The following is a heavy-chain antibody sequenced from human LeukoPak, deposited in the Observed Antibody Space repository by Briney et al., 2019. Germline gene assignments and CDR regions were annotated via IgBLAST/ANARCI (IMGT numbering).Heavy chain of an antibody. D-gene: IGHD3-22*01. CDR1: GFTFSSAA. CDR2: ITGSDEST. CDR3: AKGPLLGSGYHPDY. V-gene: IGHV3-23*01. J-gene: IGHJ4*02. Sequence: GGSLRLSCAAPGFTFSSAAMTWVRQAPGKGLEWVSTITGSDESTYYTDSVKGRFTISRDYSKSTLHLQMNSLRVEDTAIYYCAKGPLLGSGYHPDYWGQGTLVTVSS.